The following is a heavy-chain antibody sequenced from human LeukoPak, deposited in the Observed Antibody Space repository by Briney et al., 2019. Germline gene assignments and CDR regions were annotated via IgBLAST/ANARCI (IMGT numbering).Heavy chain of an antibody. V-gene: IGHV3-23*01. CDR1: GFTFSSYA. CDR2: ISGSGGST. D-gene: IGHD3-22*01. CDR3: AKPRGIEITMLVVSEYLQH. J-gene: IGHJ1*01. Sequence: SGGSLRLSCAASGFTFSSYAMSWVRQAPGKGLEWVSAISGSGGSTYYAASVKGRFTISRANSKNTLYLQRNSLRAEDTAVYYFAKPRGIEITMLVVSEYLQHWGQGTRVTVS.